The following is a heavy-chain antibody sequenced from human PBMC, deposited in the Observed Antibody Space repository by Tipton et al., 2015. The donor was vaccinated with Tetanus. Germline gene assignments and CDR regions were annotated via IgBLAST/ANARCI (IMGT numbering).Heavy chain of an antibody. J-gene: IGHJ4*02. CDR2: ISSSGSTI. V-gene: IGHV3-11*01. CDR3: ARRRYSSSWYGPYFDY. CDR1: GFTFSDYY. D-gene: IGHD6-13*01. Sequence: SLRLSCAASGFTFSDYYMSWIRQAPGKGLEWVSYISSSGSTIYYADSVKGRFTISRDNAKNSLYLQMNSLRAEDTAVYYCARRRYSSSWYGPYFDYWGQGTLVTVSS.